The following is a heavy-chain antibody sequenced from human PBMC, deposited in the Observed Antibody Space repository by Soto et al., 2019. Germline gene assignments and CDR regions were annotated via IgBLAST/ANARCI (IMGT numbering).Heavy chain of an antibody. D-gene: IGHD6-19*01. CDR3: AREKAVDGTTFDY. V-gene: IGHV3-74*01. Sequence: EVQLVESGGGSVQPGGSLRLSCAVSGFALSSYWMHWVRQAPGKGLVWVSRIQSDGSSTNYADSMKGRFTISRDNAKNTLYLQMDSLRVEDTAVYYCAREKAVDGTTFDYWGQGTLVTGSS. CDR2: IQSDGSST. J-gene: IGHJ4*02. CDR1: GFALSSYW.